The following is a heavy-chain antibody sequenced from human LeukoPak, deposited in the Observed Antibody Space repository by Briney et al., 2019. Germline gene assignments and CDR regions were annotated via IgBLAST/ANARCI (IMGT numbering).Heavy chain of an antibody. V-gene: IGHV1-8*01. Sequence: ASVKISCKASGYTFTSYDINWVRQATGHGLEWMGWMNPNSGNTGYAQKFQGRVTMTRNTSISTAYMELSSLRSEDTAVYYCARENSYGLVDYWGQGTLVTVSS. CDR2: MNPNSGNT. D-gene: IGHD5-18*01. CDR3: ARENSYGLVDY. CDR1: GYTFTSYD. J-gene: IGHJ4*02.